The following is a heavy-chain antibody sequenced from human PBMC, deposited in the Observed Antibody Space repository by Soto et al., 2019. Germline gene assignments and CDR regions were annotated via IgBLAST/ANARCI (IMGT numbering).Heavy chain of an antibody. J-gene: IGHJ6*03. V-gene: IGHV3-73*01. Sequence: EVQLVESGGGLVQPGGSLKLSCAASGFTFSGSAMHWVRQASGKGLEWVGRIRSKANSYATAYAASVKGRFTISRDDSKNRAYLQMNSLKTEDTAVYYCTSYGDANYYYYYYMDVWGKGTTVTVSS. CDR1: GFTFSGSA. CDR2: IRSKANSYAT. CDR3: TSYGDANYYYYYYMDV. D-gene: IGHD4-17*01.